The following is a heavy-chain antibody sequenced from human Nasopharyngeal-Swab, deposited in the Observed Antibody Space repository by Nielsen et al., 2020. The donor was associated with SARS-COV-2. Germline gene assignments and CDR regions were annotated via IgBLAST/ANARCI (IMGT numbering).Heavy chain of an antibody. CDR1: GYTFTSDD. CDR3: ARDPKVGAPWYYYYGMDV. V-gene: IGHV1-8*01. J-gene: IGHJ6*02. D-gene: IGHD1-26*01. Sequence: ASVKVSCKTSGYTFTSDDINWVRQATGQGLEWMGWMNPNSGNTAYAQKFQGRVTMTRTTSISTAYMELSSLRSEDTAVYYCARDPKVGAPWYYYYGMDVWGQGTTVTVSS. CDR2: MNPNSGNT.